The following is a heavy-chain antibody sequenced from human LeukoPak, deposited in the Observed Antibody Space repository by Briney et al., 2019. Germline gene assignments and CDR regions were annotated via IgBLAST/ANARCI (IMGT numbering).Heavy chain of an antibody. J-gene: IGHJ4*02. CDR3: ARGDPGIAAE. V-gene: IGHV4-59*01. CDR1: GGSISSYY. D-gene: IGHD6-13*01. CDR2: IYYSGST. Sequence: SETLSLTCTVSGGSISSYYWSWIRQPPGKGLEWIGYIYYSGSTKYNPSLKSRVTISVDMSKNQFSLKLSSVTAADTAVYYCARGDPGIAAEWGQGTLVTVSS.